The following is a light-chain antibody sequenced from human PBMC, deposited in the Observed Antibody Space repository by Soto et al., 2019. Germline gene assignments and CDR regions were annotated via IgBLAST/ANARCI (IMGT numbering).Light chain of an antibody. J-gene: IGKJ1*01. Sequence: QMTQSPSSLSASVGEKIIITCRASRDVGSDVSWYQQKPGQAPKLLIYAASNLYTGVPSRFSGSRSGTEFTLTISSVQPEDFAIYYCQQTHSAPRTFGQGTRLDIK. CDR3: QQTHSAPRT. V-gene: IGKV1-39*01. CDR2: AAS. CDR1: RDVGSD.